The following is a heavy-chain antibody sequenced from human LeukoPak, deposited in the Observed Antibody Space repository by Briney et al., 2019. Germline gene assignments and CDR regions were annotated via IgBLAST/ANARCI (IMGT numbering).Heavy chain of an antibody. Sequence: SETLSLTCAVYGGSFSGYYWSWIRQPPGKGLEWIGEINHSGSTNYNPSLKSRVTISVDTSKNQFSLKLSSVTAADTAVYYCARGRRTIFGVVTKRPHGAFDIWGQGTMVTVSS. D-gene: IGHD3-3*01. CDR1: GGSFSGYY. CDR2: INHSGST. J-gene: IGHJ3*02. CDR3: ARGRRTIFGVVTKRPHGAFDI. V-gene: IGHV4-34*01.